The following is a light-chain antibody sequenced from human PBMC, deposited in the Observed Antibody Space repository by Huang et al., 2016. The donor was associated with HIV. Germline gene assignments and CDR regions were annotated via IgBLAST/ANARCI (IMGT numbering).Light chain of an antibody. CDR3: HQYGRSPPT. J-gene: IGKJ2*01. V-gene: IGKV3-20*01. CDR2: GAS. Sequence: EIVLTQSPGTLSLSPGERATLSCRANQTVTRRSLAWDQQSPGQAPRLLISGASRRATGSPDRFSGSGSGTDFALTISGLEPEDFVIYYCHQYGRSPPTFGRGTKLEIK. CDR1: QTVTRRS.